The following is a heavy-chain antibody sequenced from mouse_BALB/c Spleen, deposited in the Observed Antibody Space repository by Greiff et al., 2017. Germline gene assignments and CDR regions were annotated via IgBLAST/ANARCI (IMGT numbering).Heavy chain of an antibody. V-gene: IGHV5-17*02. CDR3: ARGSCFDV. Sequence: EVKLVESGGGLVQPGGSRKLSCAASGFTFSSFGMHWVRQAPEKGLEWVAYISSGSSTIYYADTVKGRFTISRDNPKNTLFLQMTSLRSEDTAMYYCARGSCFDVWGEGTTVTVSS. CDR2: ISSGSSTI. J-gene: IGHJ1*01. CDR1: GFTFSSFG.